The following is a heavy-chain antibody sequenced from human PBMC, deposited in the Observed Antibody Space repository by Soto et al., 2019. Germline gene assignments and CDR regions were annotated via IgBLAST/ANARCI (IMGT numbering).Heavy chain of an antibody. Sequence: EVQLVESGGGLVQPGGSLRLSCAASKFTFSSYWMNWVRQAPGKGLEWVANIKQDGSEKYYVDSVKGRFTISRDNAKNALFLQMNSLGAEDTAFSFCAGGGGWVLYPWGQGALVTVSS. CDR1: KFTFSSYW. J-gene: IGHJ5*02. CDR2: IKQDGSEK. D-gene: IGHD3-16*01. V-gene: IGHV3-7*01. CDR3: AGGGGWVLYP.